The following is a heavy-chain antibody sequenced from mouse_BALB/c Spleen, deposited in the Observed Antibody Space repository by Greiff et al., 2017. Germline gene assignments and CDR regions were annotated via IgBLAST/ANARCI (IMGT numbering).Heavy chain of an antibody. CDR1: GFTFSSFG. V-gene: IGHV5-17*02. Sequence: EVKVEESGGGLVQPGGSRKLSCAASGFTFSSFGMHWVRQAPEKGLEWVAYISSGSSTIYYADTVKGRFTISRDNPKNTLFLQMTSLRSEDTAMYYCARSEGYLPDYWGQGTSVTVSS. CDR2: ISSGSSTI. J-gene: IGHJ4*01. CDR3: ARSEGYLPDY.